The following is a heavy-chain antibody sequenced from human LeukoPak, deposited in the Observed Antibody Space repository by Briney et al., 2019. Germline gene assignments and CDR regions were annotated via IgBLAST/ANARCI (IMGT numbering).Heavy chain of an antibody. J-gene: IGHJ6*04. CDR3: ARDRPALIDFDPGDYYYGMDV. Sequence: SVKVSCKASGGTFSSYAISWVRQAPGQRLEWMGGIIPIFGTANYAQKFQGRVTITADESTSTAYMELSSLRSEDTAVYYCARDRPALIDFDPGDYYYGMDVWGKGTTVTVSS. CDR1: GGTFSSYA. V-gene: IGHV1-69*01. D-gene: IGHD3-9*01. CDR2: IIPIFGTA.